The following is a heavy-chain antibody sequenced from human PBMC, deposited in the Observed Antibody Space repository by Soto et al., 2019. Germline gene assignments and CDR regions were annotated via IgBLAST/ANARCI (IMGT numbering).Heavy chain of an antibody. J-gene: IGHJ4*02. Sequence: QVQLVESGGGVVQPGRSLRLSCAAYGFTFSSYAMHWVRQAPGKGLEWVAVISYDGSNKYYADSVKGRFTISRDNSKNTLYLQMNSLRAEDTAVYYCARETVVTARTPVWDYWGQGTLVTVSS. CDR3: ARETVVTARTPVWDY. V-gene: IGHV3-30-3*01. D-gene: IGHD2-21*02. CDR1: GFTFSSYA. CDR2: ISYDGSNK.